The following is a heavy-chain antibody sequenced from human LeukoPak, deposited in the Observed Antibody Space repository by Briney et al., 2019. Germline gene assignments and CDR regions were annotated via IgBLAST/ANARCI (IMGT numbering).Heavy chain of an antibody. CDR3: AKDPYCSGGSCYGAEYFQH. CDR1: GFTFSSYA. CDR2: ISGSGGST. Sequence: GGSLRLPCAASGFTFSSYAMSWVRQAPGKGLEWVSAISGSGGSTYYADSVKGRFTISRDNSKNTLYLQMNSLRAEDTAVYYCAKDPYCSGGSCYGAEYFQHWGQGTLVTVSS. D-gene: IGHD2-15*01. V-gene: IGHV3-23*01. J-gene: IGHJ1*01.